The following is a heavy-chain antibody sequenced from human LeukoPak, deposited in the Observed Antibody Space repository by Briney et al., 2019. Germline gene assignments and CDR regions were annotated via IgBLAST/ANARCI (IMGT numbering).Heavy chain of an antibody. CDR1: GFRVSDYY. Sequence: PAGSLRFSCAVSGFRVSDYYMSWDRQAPGKGLEWVGLIRDSGEAFYADFARGRFAISRDESENTLYLQMNSLRVEDTAVYFCARDRAANQDWVEFDPWGQGTPVIVSS. CDR2: IRDSGEA. V-gene: IGHV3-66*03. CDR3: ARDRAANQDWVEFDP. D-gene: IGHD3/OR15-3a*01. J-gene: IGHJ5*02.